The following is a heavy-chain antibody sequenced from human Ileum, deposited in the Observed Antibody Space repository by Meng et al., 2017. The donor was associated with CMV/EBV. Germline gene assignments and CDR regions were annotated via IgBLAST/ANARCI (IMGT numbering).Heavy chain of an antibody. CDR2: INPSGGTP. Sequence: SGYTFTTYYLHWVRQAPGQGLEWMGIINPSGGTPTYAQKFQGRFSMTSDMSTSTLYMELSGLRSEDTAMYYCTRSLILGAPGYFDYWGQGTLVTVSS. D-gene: IGHD1-26*01. V-gene: IGHV1-46*01. J-gene: IGHJ4*02. CDR3: TRSLILGAPGYFDY. CDR1: GYTFTTYY.